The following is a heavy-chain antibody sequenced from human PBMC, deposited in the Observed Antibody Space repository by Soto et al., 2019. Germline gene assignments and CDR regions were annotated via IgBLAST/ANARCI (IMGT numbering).Heavy chain of an antibody. CDR1: GFTFSSYG. J-gene: IGHJ4*02. CDR2: IWYDGSNK. Sequence: QVQLVESGGGVVQPGRSLRLSCAASGFTFSSYGMHWVRQAPGKGLEWVAVIWYDGSNKYYADSVKGRFTISRDNSKNTLYLQMNSLRAEDTAVYYCARDPCSGGSCYSWDYWGQGTLVTVSS. V-gene: IGHV3-33*01. CDR3: ARDPCSGGSCYSWDY. D-gene: IGHD2-15*01.